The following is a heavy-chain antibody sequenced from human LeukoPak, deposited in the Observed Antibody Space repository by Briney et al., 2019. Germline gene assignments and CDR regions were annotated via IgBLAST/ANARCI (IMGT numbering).Heavy chain of an antibody. V-gene: IGHV3-30*02. CDR1: GFTFSSYG. J-gene: IGHJ4*02. D-gene: IGHD2-8*01. CDR3: ARSLGYCTNGVCYTGGY. CDR2: IRYDGSNK. Sequence: PGGSLRLSCAASGFTFSSYGMHWVRQAPGKGLEWVAFIRYDGSNKYYADSVKGRFTISRDNAKNSLYLQMNSLRAEDTAVYYCARSLGYCTNGVCYTGGYWGQGTLVTVSS.